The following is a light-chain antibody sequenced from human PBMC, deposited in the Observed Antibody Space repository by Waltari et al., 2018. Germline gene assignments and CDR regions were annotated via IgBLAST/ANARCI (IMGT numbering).Light chain of an antibody. Sequence: DIQLTQSPSNLSASVGDRVTIPCRASQSISTSLAWFQQKPGNPPKLLIYKTFNLERGVPSRFSGSGSGTEFTLTITSLQPDDFATYYCQQYSSSSMFSFGQGTKLEIK. CDR3: QQYSSSSMFS. CDR2: KTF. CDR1: QSISTS. J-gene: IGKJ2*03. V-gene: IGKV1-5*03.